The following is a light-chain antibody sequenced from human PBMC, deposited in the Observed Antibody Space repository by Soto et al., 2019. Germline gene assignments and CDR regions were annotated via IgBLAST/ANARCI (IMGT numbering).Light chain of an antibody. CDR3: SSYAGSNNLI. CDR2: EVA. Sequence: QPVLTQPPSASGSPGQSVTISCTGTSSDVGGYDFVSWYQQYPGKAPKLLIYEVAKRPSGIPARFSASKSGNTASLTVSGLQDDDEADYYCSSYAGSNNLIFGGGTKLTVL. CDR1: SSDVGGYDF. V-gene: IGLV2-8*01. J-gene: IGLJ2*01.